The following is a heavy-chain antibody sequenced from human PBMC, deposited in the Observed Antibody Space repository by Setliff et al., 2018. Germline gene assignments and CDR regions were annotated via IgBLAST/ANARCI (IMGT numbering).Heavy chain of an antibody. V-gene: IGHV1-18*01. CDR2: ISAYNGNT. J-gene: IGHJ3*02. CDR1: GYTFSGYG. D-gene: IGHD2-2*01. Sequence: ASVKVSCKASGYTFSGYGISWVRQAPGQGLEWMGWISAYNGNTNYAQKFQGRVTMTTDTSTSTAYMELRSLRSDDTAVYYCARDLIRWAAAVSDAFDIWGQGTMVTVSS. CDR3: ARDLIRWAAAVSDAFDI.